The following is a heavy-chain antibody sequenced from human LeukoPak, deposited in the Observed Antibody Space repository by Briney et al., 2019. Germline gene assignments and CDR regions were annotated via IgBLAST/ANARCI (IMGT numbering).Heavy chain of an antibody. Sequence: PGRSLRLSCAGSGFSFDDFAMHWVRHAPGKGLEWVSGISWNSGNIDYADSVKGRFSISRDNAKSSLYLQMNSLRAEDTALYYCAKDMCSSTGCHELDFWGQGTLVTVSS. J-gene: IGHJ4*02. CDR3: AKDMCSSTGCHELDF. V-gene: IGHV3-9*01. D-gene: IGHD2-2*01. CDR2: ISWNSGNI. CDR1: GFSFDDFA.